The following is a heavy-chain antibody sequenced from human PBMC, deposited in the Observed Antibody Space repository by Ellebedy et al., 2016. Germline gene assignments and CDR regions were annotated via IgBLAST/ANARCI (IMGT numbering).Heavy chain of an antibody. D-gene: IGHD3-9*01. CDR3: AKLRPWYEDYDILTHSSDY. V-gene: IGHV3-23*01. CDR1: GFTFSSYA. CDR2: ISGSTGST. J-gene: IGHJ4*02. Sequence: GGSLRLSCAASGFTFSSYAMSWVRQAPGKGLEWVSAISGSTGSTYYADSVKGRFTISRDNSKNTLYLQMNSLRAEDTAVYYCAKLRPWYEDYDILTHSSDYWGQGTLVTVSS.